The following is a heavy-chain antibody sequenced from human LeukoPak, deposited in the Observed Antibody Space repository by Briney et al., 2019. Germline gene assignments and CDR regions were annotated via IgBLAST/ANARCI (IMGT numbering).Heavy chain of an antibody. D-gene: IGHD3-16*01. CDR3: ARTPSFDVWGSYDWFDP. Sequence: PSETLSLTCTVSGRSISSYYWNWLRQPAGKGLEWIGRMYTSGSTNYNPSAKSRVTISVDKSKNQFSLKLSSVTAADTAVYYCARTPSFDVWGSYDWFDPWGQGTLVTVSS. J-gene: IGHJ5*02. CDR1: GRSISSYY. CDR2: MYTSGST. V-gene: IGHV4-4*07.